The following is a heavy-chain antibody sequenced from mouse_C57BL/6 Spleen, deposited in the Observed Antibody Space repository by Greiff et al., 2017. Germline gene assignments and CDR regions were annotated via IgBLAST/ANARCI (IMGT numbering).Heavy chain of an antibody. J-gene: IGHJ2*01. V-gene: IGHV1-52*01. CDR2: IDPSDSET. D-gene: IGHD1-1*01. CDR1: GYTFTSYW. CDR3: ARDGITTVVPDY. Sequence: VQLQQPGAELVRPGSSVKLSCKASGYTFTSYWMHWVKQRPIQGLEWIGNIDPSDSETNYNQKFKDKATLTVDKSSSTAYMQLSSLTSEDSAVYYCARDGITTVVPDYWGQGTTLTVSS.